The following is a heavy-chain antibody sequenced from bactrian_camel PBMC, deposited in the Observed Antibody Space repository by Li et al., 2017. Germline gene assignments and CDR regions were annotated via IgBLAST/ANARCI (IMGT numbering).Heavy chain of an antibody. D-gene: IGHD6*01. V-gene: IGHV3-2*01. CDR1: GWTY. CDR2: ISGSSRT. CDR3: AAGPWYTDEYKY. J-gene: IGHJ4*01. Sequence: HVQLVESGGGLVQPGGSLRLSCSTSGWTYMAWVRQAPGKGLEWVSSISGSSRTYYSNSVKGRCTIARDNTKNTVYLQMISLESEDTALYYCAAGPWYTDEYKYWGQGTQVTVS.